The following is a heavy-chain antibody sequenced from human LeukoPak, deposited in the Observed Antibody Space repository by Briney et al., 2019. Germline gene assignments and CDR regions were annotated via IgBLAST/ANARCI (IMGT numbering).Heavy chain of an antibody. V-gene: IGHV4-39*01. CDR1: GGSISSSSYY. D-gene: IGHD4-17*01. CDR3: ARSMEGRYGDIEIDY. Sequence: SETLSLTCTVSGGSISSSSYYWGWIRQPPGKGLEWIGSIYYSGSTYYNPSLKSRVTISVDTSKNQFSLKLSSVTAADTAVYYCARSMEGRYGDIEIDYWGQGTLVTVSS. CDR2: IYYSGST. J-gene: IGHJ4*02.